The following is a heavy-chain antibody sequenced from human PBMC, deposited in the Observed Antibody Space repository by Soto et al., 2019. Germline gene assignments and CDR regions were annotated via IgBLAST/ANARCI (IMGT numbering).Heavy chain of an antibody. CDR3: ARGSTDSYPGSRIFDF. Sequence: AGGSLRLSCVASGTTFGSRAMSWVRQAPGEGLEWVSTITDTGGDTKYADSVRGRFTMSRDNSKKTLYLQMNSLRVEDSALYYCARGSTDSYPGSRIFDFWGRGTLVTVSS. CDR1: GTTFGSRA. J-gene: IGHJ4*02. V-gene: IGHV3-23*01. D-gene: IGHD3-10*01. CDR2: ITDTGGDT.